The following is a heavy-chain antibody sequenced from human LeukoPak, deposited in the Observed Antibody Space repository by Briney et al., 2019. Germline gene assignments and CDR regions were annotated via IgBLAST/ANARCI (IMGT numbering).Heavy chain of an antibody. V-gene: IGHV4-30-2*01. CDR3: ARDGSTQWLLDR. J-gene: IGHJ4*02. CDR1: GGSISSGGYY. D-gene: IGHD6-19*01. CDR2: IYHSGST. Sequence: SETLSLTCTVPGGSISSGGYYWSWIRQPPGKGLEWIGYIYHSGSTYYNPSLKSRVTISVDRSKNQFSLKLSSVTAADTAVYYCARDGSTQWLLDRWGQGTLVTVSS.